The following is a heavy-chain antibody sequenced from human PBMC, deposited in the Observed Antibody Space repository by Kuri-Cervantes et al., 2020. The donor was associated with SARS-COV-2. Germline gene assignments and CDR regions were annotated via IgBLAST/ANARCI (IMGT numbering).Heavy chain of an antibody. J-gene: IGHJ2*01. Sequence: SETLSLTCAVSGYSISSGYYWGWIRQPPGKGLEWIGSIYHSGSTYYNPSLKSRVTISVDRSKNQFSLKLSSVTAADTAVYYCARDMRSAELAFDLWGRGTLVTV. CDR1: GYSISSGYY. D-gene: IGHD3-16*01. V-gene: IGHV4-38-2*02. CDR2: IYHSGST. CDR3: ARDMRSAELAFDL.